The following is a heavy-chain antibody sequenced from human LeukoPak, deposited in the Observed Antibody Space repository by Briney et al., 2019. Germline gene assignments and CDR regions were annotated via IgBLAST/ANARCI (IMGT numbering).Heavy chain of an antibody. CDR3: ARDYGGGFDY. CDR1: GYTFTTYW. D-gene: IGHD4-23*01. CDR2: ISAYNGNT. Sequence: GESLKISCKASGYTFTTYWIGWVRQMPGKGLEWMGWISAYNGNTKYVQKLQGRVTMTTDTSTSTAYMELRSLRSDDTAVYYCARDYGGGFDYWGQGTLVTVSS. V-gene: IGHV1-18*04. J-gene: IGHJ4*02.